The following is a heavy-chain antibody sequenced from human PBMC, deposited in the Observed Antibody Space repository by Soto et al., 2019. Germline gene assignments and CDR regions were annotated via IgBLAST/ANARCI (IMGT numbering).Heavy chain of an antibody. CDR3: AGVPAAISGAFDI. J-gene: IGHJ3*02. CDR2: ISGSGGST. CDR1: GFTFSSYA. D-gene: IGHD2-2*01. V-gene: IGHV3-23*01. Sequence: GGSLRLSCAASGFTFSSYAMSWVRQAPGKGLEWVSAISGSGGSTYYADSVKGRFTTSRDNSKNTLYLQMNSLRAEDTAVYYCAGVPAAISGAFDIWGQGTMVTVSS.